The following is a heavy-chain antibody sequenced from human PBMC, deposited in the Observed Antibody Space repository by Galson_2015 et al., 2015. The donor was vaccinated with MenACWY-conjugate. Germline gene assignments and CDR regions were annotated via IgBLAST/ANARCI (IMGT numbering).Heavy chain of an antibody. CDR3: AMDNNWSFDS. D-gene: IGHD1-1*01. CDR1: GFTFNNYW. J-gene: IGHJ4*02. CDR2: IKADGSFS. Sequence: SLRLSCAASGFTFNNYWMHWVRQPPGKGLEWISYIKADGSFSNYADSVKGRFTISTDNAKNMVYLQMEGLGDEDTAVYFCAMDNNWSFDSWGQRTLVTVSS. V-gene: IGHV3-74*01.